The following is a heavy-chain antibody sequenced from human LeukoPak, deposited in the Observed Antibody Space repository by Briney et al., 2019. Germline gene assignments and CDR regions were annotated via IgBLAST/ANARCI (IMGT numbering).Heavy chain of an antibody. CDR1: GGSFSSYY. D-gene: IGHD3-9*01. CDR3: ARTPLRYFDYYYYYYMDV. Sequence: SETLSLTCTVSGGSFSSYYWSWIRQPAGKGLEWIGRIYTSGSTNYNPSLKSRVTMSVDTSKNQFSLKLSSVTAADTAVYYCARTPLRYFDYYYYYYMDVWGKGTTVTISS. CDR2: IYTSGST. V-gene: IGHV4-4*07. J-gene: IGHJ6*03.